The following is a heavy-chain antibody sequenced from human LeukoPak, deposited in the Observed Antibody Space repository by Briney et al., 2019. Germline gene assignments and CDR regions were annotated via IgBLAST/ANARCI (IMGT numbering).Heavy chain of an antibody. CDR3: ARNYGDTAGYWFDP. J-gene: IGHJ5*02. D-gene: IGHD4-17*01. CDR2: ICYSGST. Sequence: SETLSLTCTVSGGSISSYYWSWIRQPPGKGLEWIGYICYSGSTNYNPSLKSRVTISVDTSKNQFSLKLSSVTAADTAVYYCARNYGDTAGYWFDPWGQGTLVTVSS. CDR1: GGSISSYY. V-gene: IGHV4-59*01.